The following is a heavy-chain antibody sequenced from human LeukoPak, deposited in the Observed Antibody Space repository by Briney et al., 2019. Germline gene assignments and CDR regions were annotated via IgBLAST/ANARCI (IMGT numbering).Heavy chain of an antibody. CDR3: ARTNAFGN. J-gene: IGHJ3*02. CDR2: IYYTGTT. Sequence: KPSETLSLTCTVSGGSFGGDYWNWIRQPPGKGLEWIGYIYYTGTTDYSPSLKSRVTISLDMSKNQFSLKLRSVTAADTAVYYCARTNAFGNRGQGTMVTVSS. CDR1: GGSFGGDY. V-gene: IGHV4-59*01.